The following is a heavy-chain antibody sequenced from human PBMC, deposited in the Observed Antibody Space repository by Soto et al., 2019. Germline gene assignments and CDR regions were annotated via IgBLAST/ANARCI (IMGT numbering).Heavy chain of an antibody. CDR2: ISGSGSMI. CDR3: ARERLAGRPWLDY. CDR1: GFTFSSYS. Sequence: VGSLRLSCTASGFTFSSYSMNWVRQAPGKGLEWVSYISGSGSMIYYTDSVKGRFTISRDNAKNSLYLQMNSLRDEDKAVYYCARERLAGRPWLDYWRQGNLVTVSA. V-gene: IGHV3-48*02. D-gene: IGHD6-6*01. J-gene: IGHJ4*02.